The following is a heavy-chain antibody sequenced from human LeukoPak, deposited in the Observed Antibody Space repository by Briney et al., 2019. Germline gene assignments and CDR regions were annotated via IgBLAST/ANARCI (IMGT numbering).Heavy chain of an antibody. J-gene: IGHJ4*02. V-gene: IGHV4-39*07. D-gene: IGHD3-22*01. Sequence: SETLSLTCTVSGGSISSGTYYWGWIRQPPGKGLEWIGSIYYSGSTYYNPSLKSRVTISVDTSKNQFSLKLSSVTAADTAVYYCARDVDSSGYYYPDYWGQGTLVTVSS. CDR3: ARDVDSSGYYYPDY. CDR2: IYYSGST. CDR1: GGSISSGTYY.